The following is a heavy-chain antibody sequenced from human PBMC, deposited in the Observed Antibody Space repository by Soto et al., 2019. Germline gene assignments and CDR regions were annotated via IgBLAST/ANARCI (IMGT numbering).Heavy chain of an antibody. CDR3: ARDRIAVITNSRYYYGMDV. CDR1: GGTFSSYA. Sequence: QVQLVQSGAEVKKPGSSVKVSCKASGGTFSSYAISWVRQAPGQGLEWMGGIIPIFGTANYAQKFQGRVSIAAGESTRTACRQLSGLGSEDTVVYYCARDRIAVITNSRYYYGMDVWGQGTTVTVSS. D-gene: IGHD3-22*01. J-gene: IGHJ6*02. V-gene: IGHV1-69*12. CDR2: IIPIFGTA.